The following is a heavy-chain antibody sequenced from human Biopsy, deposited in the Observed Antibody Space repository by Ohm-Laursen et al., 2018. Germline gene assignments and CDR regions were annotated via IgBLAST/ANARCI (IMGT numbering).Heavy chain of an antibody. V-gene: IGHV4-59*07. Sequence: PSDTLSLTCTVSGESIGTYYWTWIRQPPGKGLEWIGSIYYSGTTNKNPSLKSRVTISVDTSKRQFYLELSSVTAADTAIYYCARVRGGFLEWFDYWGQGTLITVSS. CDR3: ARVRGGFLEWFDY. J-gene: IGHJ5*01. CDR2: IYYSGTT. D-gene: IGHD3-3*01. CDR1: GESIGTYY.